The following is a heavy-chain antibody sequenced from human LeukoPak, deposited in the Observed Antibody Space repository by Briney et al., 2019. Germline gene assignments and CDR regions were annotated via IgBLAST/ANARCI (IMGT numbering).Heavy chain of an antibody. D-gene: IGHD6-19*01. Sequence: SETLSLTCTVSGGSISSYYWSWIRQPPGKGLEWIGYIYYSGSTNYNPSLKSRVTISVDTSKNQSSLKLSSVTAADTAVYYCARAAYSSGWYHIDYWGQGTLVTVSS. J-gene: IGHJ4*02. CDR1: GGSISSYY. CDR3: ARAAYSSGWYHIDY. V-gene: IGHV4-59*01. CDR2: IYYSGST.